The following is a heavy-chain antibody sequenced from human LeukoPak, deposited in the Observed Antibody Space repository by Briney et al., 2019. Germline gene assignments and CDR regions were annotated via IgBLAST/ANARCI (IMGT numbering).Heavy chain of an antibody. CDR1: GFTFSSYG. V-gene: IGHV3-23*01. J-gene: IGHJ4*02. CDR2: ISGSGGST. Sequence: GGSLRLSCAASGFTFSSYGMSWVRQAPGKGLEWVSAISGSGGSTYYADSVKGRFTISRDNSKNTLYLQMNSLRAEDTAVYYCAKVDSSIAVAGTLDYWGQGTLVTVSS. D-gene: IGHD6-19*01. CDR3: AKVDSSIAVAGTLDY.